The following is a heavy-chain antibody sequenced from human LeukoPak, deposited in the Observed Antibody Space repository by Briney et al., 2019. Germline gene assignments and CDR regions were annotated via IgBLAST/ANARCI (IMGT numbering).Heavy chain of an antibody. CDR2: IKQDGSAK. CDR3: ARLSYDSGTHYTVYKY. D-gene: IGHD3-10*01. V-gene: IGHV3-7*01. CDR1: GFSFSSNG. J-gene: IGHJ4*02. Sequence: GGSLRLSCAASGFSFSSNGMSWVRQAPGKGLEWVANIKQDGSAKYYVDSVKGRFTISRDNAKNSLYLQMNSLRDDDTAVYYCARLSYDSGTHYTVYKYWGQGTLVTVSS.